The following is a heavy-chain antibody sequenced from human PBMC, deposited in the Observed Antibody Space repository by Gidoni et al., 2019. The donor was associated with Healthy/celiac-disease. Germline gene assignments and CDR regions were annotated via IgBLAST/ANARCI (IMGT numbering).Heavy chain of an antibody. CDR2: ISSSSSYI. D-gene: IGHD1-26*01. V-gene: IGHV3-21*01. CDR3: ARVKRWEAIDWYFDL. CDR1: GFTFSSYS. Sequence: EVQLVESGGGLVKPGGSLRLSCAASGFTFSSYSMNWVRQAPGKGLEWVSSISSSSSYIYYADSVKGRFTISRDNAKNSLYLQMNSLRAEDTAVYYCARVKRWEAIDWYFDLWGRGTLVTVSS. J-gene: IGHJ2*01.